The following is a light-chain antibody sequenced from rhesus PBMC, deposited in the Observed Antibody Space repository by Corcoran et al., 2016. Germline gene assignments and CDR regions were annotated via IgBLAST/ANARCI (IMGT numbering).Light chain of an antibody. Sequence: QAALTQPRSVSGSPGQSVTISCTGTSSDIGGYNYVSWYQQQPGTAPKLMIYEVSKRPSGVSDRLSGSKSGNTASLTISGLQAEDEADYYCSSYAGSNTFVFGSGTKLTVL. CDR1: SSDIGGYNY. V-gene: IGLV2-32*02. CDR2: EVS. CDR3: SSYAGSNTFV. J-gene: IGLJ6*01.